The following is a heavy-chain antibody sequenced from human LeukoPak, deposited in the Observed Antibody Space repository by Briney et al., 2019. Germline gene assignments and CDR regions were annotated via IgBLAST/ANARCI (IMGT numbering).Heavy chain of an antibody. CDR3: ARPGSGYDWKGEFDY. V-gene: IGHV3-23*01. Sequence: GGSLRLSCAASGFTFSSYGMSWVRQAPGKGLEWVSAISGSGGSTYYADSVKGRFTISRDNSKNTLYLQMNSLRAEDTAVYYCARPGSGYDWKGEFDYWGQGTLVTVSS. D-gene: IGHD5-12*01. CDR2: ISGSGGST. CDR1: GFTFSSYG. J-gene: IGHJ4*02.